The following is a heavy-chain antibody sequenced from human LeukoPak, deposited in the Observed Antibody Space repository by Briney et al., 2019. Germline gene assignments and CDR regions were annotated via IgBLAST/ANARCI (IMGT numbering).Heavy chain of an antibody. Sequence: PSETLSLTCAVYGGSFSGYYWSWIRQPPGKGLEWIGEINHSGSTNYNPSLKSRVTISVDTSKNQFSLKLSSVTAADTAVYYCARDPEVVTGADYYYYGMDVWGQGTTVTVSS. V-gene: IGHV4-34*01. D-gene: IGHD4-23*01. CDR3: ARDPEVVTGADYYYYGMDV. J-gene: IGHJ6*02. CDR2: INHSGST. CDR1: GGSFSGYY.